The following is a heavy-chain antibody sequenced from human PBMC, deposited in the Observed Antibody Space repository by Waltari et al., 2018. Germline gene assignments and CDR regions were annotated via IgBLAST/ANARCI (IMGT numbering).Heavy chain of an antibody. D-gene: IGHD3-3*02. CDR2: IEPSDSYI. J-gene: IGHJ4*02. CDR1: GYIFSNYW. V-gene: IGHV5-10-1*03. Sequence: EVQFVQSGAEVKKPGESLRISCQVSGYIFSNYWISWVRQMPGKGLEWMGGIEPSDSYIDYSPSFEGHVTISTDRSITTAYLQWSSLRASDSAMYYCARHISGNRYAIDYWGQGTLVTVSS. CDR3: ARHISGNRYAIDY.